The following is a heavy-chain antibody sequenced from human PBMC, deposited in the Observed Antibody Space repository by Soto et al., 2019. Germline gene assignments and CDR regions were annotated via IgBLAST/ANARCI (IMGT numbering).Heavy chain of an antibody. Sequence: QVQLQQWGAGRLKPSETLSLTCAVYCGSFRGYYWSWIRQPPGKGLEWIGEINHSGSTNYNPSLKSRVTMSVDTSKNQFSLKLSSVTAADRAVYYCARTSKFDCWGQGTLVTVSS. CDR3: ARTSKFDC. J-gene: IGHJ4*02. V-gene: IGHV4-34*01. CDR2: INHSGST. D-gene: IGHD6-6*01. CDR1: CGSFRGYY.